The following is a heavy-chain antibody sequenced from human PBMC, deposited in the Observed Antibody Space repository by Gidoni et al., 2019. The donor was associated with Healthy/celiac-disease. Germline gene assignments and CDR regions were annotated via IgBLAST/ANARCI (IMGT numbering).Heavy chain of an antibody. CDR1: GFTFSSYA. V-gene: IGHV3-23*01. CDR2: ISGSGGST. D-gene: IGHD3-22*01. J-gene: IGHJ1*01. Sequence: EVQLLESGGGLVQPGGSLRLSFAASGFTFSSYAMSWVRQAPGKGLEWVSAISGSGGSTYYADSVKGRFTISRDNFKNTLYLQMNSLRAEDTAVYYCARSLVVVITPGFQHWGQGTLVTVSS. CDR3: ARSLVVVITPGFQH.